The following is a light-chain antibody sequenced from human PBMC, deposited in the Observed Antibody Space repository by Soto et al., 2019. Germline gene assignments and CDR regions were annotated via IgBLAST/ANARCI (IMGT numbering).Light chain of an antibody. CDR1: QGVRTN. V-gene: IGKV3-15*01. CDR2: GAS. Sequence: VMPQSPVTLSVSPGESATLSCRASQGVRTNLAWYPQRPGQAPRLLIYGASTRAAVIPARFSGSGSETEFTLTIRSLQSEDFAVYYCHQYNQWPLWTFGQGTKV. J-gene: IGKJ1*01. CDR3: HQYNQWPLWT.